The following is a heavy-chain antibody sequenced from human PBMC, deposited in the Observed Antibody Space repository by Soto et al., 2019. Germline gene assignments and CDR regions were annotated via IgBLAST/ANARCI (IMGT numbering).Heavy chain of an antibody. J-gene: IGHJ6*03. CDR2: IYYSGST. Sequence: QLQLQESGPGLVKPSETLSLTCTVSGGSISSSSYYWGWIRQPPGKGLEWIGSIYYSGSTYYNPSLKSRVPISVDTSKNQFSLKLSSVTAADTAVYYCARNTYDFWSGYYPRDYYYYYMDVWGKGTTVTVSS. D-gene: IGHD3-3*01. CDR1: GGSISSSSYY. CDR3: ARNTYDFWSGYYPRDYYYYYMDV. V-gene: IGHV4-39*01.